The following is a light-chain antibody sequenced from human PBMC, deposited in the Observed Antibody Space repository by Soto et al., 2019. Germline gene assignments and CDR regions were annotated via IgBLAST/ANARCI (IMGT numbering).Light chain of an antibody. CDR1: SSDVGSYNL. V-gene: IGLV2-23*01. J-gene: IGLJ1*01. Sequence: QSALTQPASVSGSPGQSITISCTGTSSDVGSYNLVSWYQQHPGKAPKLMIYEGNKRPSGVSNRFSGSKSANTASLTISGLQTKDEADYYCCSYAGTNTFVFGTGTKLTV. CDR2: EGN. CDR3: CSYAGTNTFV.